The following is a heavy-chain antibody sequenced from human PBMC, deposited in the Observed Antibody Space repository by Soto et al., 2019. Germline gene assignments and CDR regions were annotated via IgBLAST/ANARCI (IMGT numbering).Heavy chain of an antibody. V-gene: IGHV4-31*03. CDR2: IYYSGST. CDR1: GGSISSGGYY. D-gene: IGHD3-9*01. CDR3: AREHNNDILTGFDP. Sequence: SEALSLTCTVSGGSISSGGYYWSWIRQHPGKGLEWIGYIYYSGSTYYNPSLKSRVTISVDTSKNQFSLKLSSVTAADTAVYYCAREHNNDILTGFDPWGQGTLVTVSS. J-gene: IGHJ5*02.